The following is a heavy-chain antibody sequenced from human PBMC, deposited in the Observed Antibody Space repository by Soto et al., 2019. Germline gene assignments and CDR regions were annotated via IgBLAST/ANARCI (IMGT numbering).Heavy chain of an antibody. J-gene: IGHJ6*03. V-gene: IGHV1-3*01. CDR3: ARDVNYYGSQLPRRYYYYYMDV. D-gene: IGHD3-10*01. CDR2: INAGNDNT. Sequence: ASVKVSCKASGYTFTSYAMHWVRQAPGQRLERMGWINAGNDNTKYSQKFQGRVTITRDTSASTAYMELSSLRSEDTAVYYCARDVNYYGSQLPRRYYYYYMDVWGKGTTVTVSS. CDR1: GYTFTSYA.